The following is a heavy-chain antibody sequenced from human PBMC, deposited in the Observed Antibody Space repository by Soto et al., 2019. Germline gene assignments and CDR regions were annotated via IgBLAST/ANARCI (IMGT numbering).Heavy chain of an antibody. Sequence: SVKVSCKASGGTFNSYDINWVRQAPGQGLEWMGGIIPIVETPKYAQKFQGRVTITADESTNTVYMELSSLRSEDTAMYYCARLSRPNYYDTSGFFKDNWFDPWGQGILVTVSS. CDR1: GGTFNSYD. CDR3: ARLSRPNYYDTSGFFKDNWFDP. J-gene: IGHJ5*02. D-gene: IGHD3-22*01. CDR2: IIPIVETP. V-gene: IGHV1-69*13.